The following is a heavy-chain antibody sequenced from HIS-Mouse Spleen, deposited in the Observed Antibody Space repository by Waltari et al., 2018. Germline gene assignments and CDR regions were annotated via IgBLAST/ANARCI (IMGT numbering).Heavy chain of an antibody. CDR1: GGSLSGSS. CDR2: INHSGST. D-gene: IGHD1-26*01. J-gene: IGHJ1*01. Sequence: QVQLQQWGAGLLKPSETLSLTCAVYGGSLSGSSWRWIRQPPGKGLEWIGEINHSGSTNYNPSLKSRVTISVDTSKNQFSLKLSSVTAADTAVYYCARGALRGSYYWGEYFQHWGQGTLVTVSS. CDR3: ARGALRGSYYWGEYFQH. V-gene: IGHV4-34*01.